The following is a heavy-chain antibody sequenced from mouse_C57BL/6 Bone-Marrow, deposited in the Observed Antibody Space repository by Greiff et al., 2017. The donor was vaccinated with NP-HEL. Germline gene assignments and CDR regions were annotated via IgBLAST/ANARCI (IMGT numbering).Heavy chain of an antibody. V-gene: IGHV1-81*01. CDR2: IYPRSGNT. J-gene: IGHJ1*03. CDR1: GYTFTSYG. Sequence: VMLQQSGAELARPGASVKLSCKASGYTFTSYGISWVKQRTGQGLEWIGEIYPRSGNTYYNEKFKGKATLTADKSSSTAYMELRSLTSEDSAVYFCAKGWYFDVCGTGTTVTVSS. CDR3: AKGWYFDV.